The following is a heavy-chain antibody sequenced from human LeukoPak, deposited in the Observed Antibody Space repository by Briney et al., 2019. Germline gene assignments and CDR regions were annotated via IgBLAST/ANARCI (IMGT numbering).Heavy chain of an antibody. CDR3: ARGWYYDILAGPQGADF. V-gene: IGHV3-33*01. J-gene: IGHJ4*02. D-gene: IGHD3-9*01. CDR2: IWYDGADK. CDR1: GFTFSHYG. Sequence: PGRSLRLSCAASGFTFSHYGMHWVRQAPSKGLEWVAVIWYDGADKYYADSVKGRFTISRDDAKHTVYLQMNTLRAEDTAVYYCARGWYYDILAGPQGADFWGQGTLVTVSS.